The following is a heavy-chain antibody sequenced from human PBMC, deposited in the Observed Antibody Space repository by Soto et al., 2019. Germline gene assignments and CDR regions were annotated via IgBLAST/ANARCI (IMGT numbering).Heavy chain of an antibody. V-gene: IGHV2-5*02. CDR3: SHRLRHGDASRAAIED. CDR1: GLSLKSGGVG. J-gene: IGHJ3*01. D-gene: IGHD2-15*01. Sequence: QITLKESGPTLVKPTQTLTLTCSLSGLSLKSGGVGVGWIRQSPGQALERLALIYWDDDKRYSPSLKSRLTITEDASKNQVVLTTTTMDPVDTATCYCSHRLRHGDASRAAIEDWGQGTKVTV. CDR2: IYWDDDK.